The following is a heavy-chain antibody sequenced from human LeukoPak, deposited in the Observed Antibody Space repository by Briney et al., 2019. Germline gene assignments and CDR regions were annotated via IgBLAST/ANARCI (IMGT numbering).Heavy chain of an antibody. CDR1: GFTFSSYW. Sequence: PGGSLRLSCAASGFTFSSYWMYWVRQAPGKGLEWVSAISGSGGSTYYADSVKGRFTISRDNSKNTLYLQMNSLRAEDTAVYYCARGLPAAIPIYYFDYWGQGTLVTVSS. V-gene: IGHV3-23*01. CDR2: ISGSGGST. J-gene: IGHJ4*02. CDR3: ARGLPAAIPIYYFDY. D-gene: IGHD2-2*02.